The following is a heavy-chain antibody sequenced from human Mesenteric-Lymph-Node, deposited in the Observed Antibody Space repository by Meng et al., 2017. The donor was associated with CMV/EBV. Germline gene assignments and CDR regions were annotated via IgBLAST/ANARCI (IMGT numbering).Heavy chain of an antibody. CDR3: ARDSYYYGSGSYSHNWFDP. J-gene: IGHJ5*02. CDR2: IIPIFGTA. CDR1: GYTFSSYA. D-gene: IGHD3-10*01. V-gene: IGHV1-69*05. Sequence: SVKVSCKASGYTFSSYAISWVRQAPGQGLEWMGGIIPIFGTANYAQKFQGRVTITTDESTSTAYMELSSLRSEDTAVYYCARDSYYYGSGSYSHNWFDPWGQGTLVTVSS.